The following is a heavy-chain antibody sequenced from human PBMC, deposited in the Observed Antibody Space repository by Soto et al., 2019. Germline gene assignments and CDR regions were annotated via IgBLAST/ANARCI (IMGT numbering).Heavy chain of an antibody. CDR3: AKDEVTAMYEVDY. V-gene: IGHV3-30*18. CDR2: ISYDGSNK. D-gene: IGHD2-21*02. J-gene: IGHJ4*02. CDR1: GFTFSSYG. Sequence: GSLRLSCAASGFTFSSYGMHWVRQAPGKGLEWVAVISYDGSNKYYADSVKGRFTISRDNSKNTLYLQMNSLRAEDTAVYYCAKDEVTAMYEVDYWGQGTLVTVSS.